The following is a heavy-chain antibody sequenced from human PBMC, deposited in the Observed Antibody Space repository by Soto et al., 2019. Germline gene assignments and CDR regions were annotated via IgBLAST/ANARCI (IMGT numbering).Heavy chain of an antibody. Sequence: GALLVFCAASGCTFRSYVMHWVRQAPGKGLEWVAVISYDGSNKYYADSVKGRFTISRDNSKHTLYLQMNSLRPEDTAVYYCAKDLEGYCTTTSCYTYFGLDVWGQGTKVTVYS. CDR3: AKDLEGYCTTTSCYTYFGLDV. D-gene: IGHD2-2*01. V-gene: IGHV3-30*18. CDR1: GCTFRSYV. J-gene: IGHJ6*02. CDR2: ISYDGSNK.